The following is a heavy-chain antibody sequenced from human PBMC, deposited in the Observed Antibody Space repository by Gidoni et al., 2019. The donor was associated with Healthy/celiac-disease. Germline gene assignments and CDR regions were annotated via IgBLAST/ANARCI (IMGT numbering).Heavy chain of an antibody. D-gene: IGHD6-6*01. Sequence: QVQLQQWGAGLLKPSETLSLTCAVYGGSFSGYYWSWIRQPPGKGLEWIGEINHSGSTNYNPSLKSRVTISVGTSKNQFSLKLSSVTAADTAVYYCAIREGQLVDYWGQGTLVTVSS. CDR1: GGSFSGYY. J-gene: IGHJ4*02. V-gene: IGHV4-34*01. CDR2: INHSGST. CDR3: AIREGQLVDY.